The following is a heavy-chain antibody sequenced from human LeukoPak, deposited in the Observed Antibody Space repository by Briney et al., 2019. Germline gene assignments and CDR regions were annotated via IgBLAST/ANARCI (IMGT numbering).Heavy chain of an antibody. J-gene: IGHJ4*02. D-gene: IGHD3-10*01. CDR1: GFTFSSYS. CDR3: ARDRADGSGSYYKDFDY. Sequence: GGSLRLSCAASGFTFSSYSMNWVRQAPGKGLEWVSSISSSSSYIYYADSVKGRFTTSRDNAKNSLYLQMNSLRAEDTAVYYCARDRADGSGSYYKDFDYWGQGTLVTVSS. CDR2: ISSSSSYI. V-gene: IGHV3-21*01.